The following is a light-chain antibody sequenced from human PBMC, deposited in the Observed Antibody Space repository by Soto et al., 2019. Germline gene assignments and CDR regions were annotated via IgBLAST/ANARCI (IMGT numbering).Light chain of an antibody. J-gene: IGKJ5*01. Sequence: DIQMTQSPSSLSAPVGYILTITCQASQDINSYLSWYQQRPGKAPKXLIYDAFTLETGVPSRFSVSGSGTDFIFTISSLKNEDFATYYCQQYDTFPVTFGQGTRLEIK. CDR1: QDINSY. V-gene: IGKV1-33*01. CDR2: DAF. CDR3: QQYDTFPVT.